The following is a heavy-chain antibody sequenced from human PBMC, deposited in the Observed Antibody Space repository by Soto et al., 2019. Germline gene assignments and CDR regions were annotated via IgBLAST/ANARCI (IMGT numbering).Heavy chain of an antibody. Sequence: GGSLRLSCAASGFTFDDYGMSWVRQAPGKGLEWVSGINWNGGSSGYADPVKGRFTISRDNAKNSLYLQMNSLRAEDTALYYCARVDDSSGFDYWGQGTLVTVSS. J-gene: IGHJ4*02. D-gene: IGHD3-22*01. CDR2: INWNGGSS. CDR3: ARVDDSSGFDY. CDR1: GFTFDDYG. V-gene: IGHV3-20*04.